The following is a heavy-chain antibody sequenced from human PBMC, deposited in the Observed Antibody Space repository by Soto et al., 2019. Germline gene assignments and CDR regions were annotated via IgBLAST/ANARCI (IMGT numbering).Heavy chain of an antibody. CDR3: ARRYGKTAFDI. J-gene: IGHJ3*02. D-gene: IGHD5-18*01. CDR2: IYYSGST. CDR1: GGSISSYY. V-gene: IGHV4-59*01. Sequence: SETLSRTGTVSGGSISSYYWSWIRQPPGKGLEWIGYIYYSGSTNYNPSLKSRVTISVDTSKNQFSLKLSSVTAADTAVYYCARRYGKTAFDIWGQRTMVTVSS.